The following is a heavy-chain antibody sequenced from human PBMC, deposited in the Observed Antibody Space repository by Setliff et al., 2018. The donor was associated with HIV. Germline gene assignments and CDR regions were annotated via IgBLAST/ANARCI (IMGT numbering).Heavy chain of an antibody. CDR2: ISATGDTP. D-gene: IGHD3-9*01. CDR3: VKERTDYEILTCLED. CDR1: GFTFSSYA. V-gene: IGHV3-23*01. J-gene: IGHJ4*02. Sequence: GGSLRLSCAASGFTFSSYAMAWVRQAPGKGLEWVSTISATGDTPFYADSLKARFTISRDNSKNTLYLQISNLRLEDTAIYYCVKERTDYEILTCLEDWGQGTLVTVSS.